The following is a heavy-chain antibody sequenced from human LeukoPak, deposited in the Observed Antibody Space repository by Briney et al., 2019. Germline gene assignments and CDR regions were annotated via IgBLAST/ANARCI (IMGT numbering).Heavy chain of an antibody. CDR3: AKDHDLVYDILTGYYIGYFDY. V-gene: IGHV3-23*01. CDR2: ISGSGGST. Sequence: PGGSLRLSCAASGFTFSDYYMSWVRQAPGKGLEWVSAISGSGGSTYYADSVEGRFTISRDNSKNTLYLQMNSLRAEDTAVYYCAKDHDLVYDILTGYYIGYFDYWGQGTLVTVSS. J-gene: IGHJ4*02. CDR1: GFTFSDYY. D-gene: IGHD3-9*01.